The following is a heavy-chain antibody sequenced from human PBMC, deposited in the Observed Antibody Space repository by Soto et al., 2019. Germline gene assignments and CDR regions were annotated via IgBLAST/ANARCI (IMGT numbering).Heavy chain of an antibody. CDR1: GFSISSSA. J-gene: IGHJ1*01. Sequence: EVQLLESGGGLVQPGGSLRLSCAVSGFSISSSAFSWVRQTPGKGLEWVSASSGGGGPTHYADFVRGRFTISRDNSKNTLYLQRNSLRAEDTAIYYCVKNDWSVHPLGGFWGWGALVSVYS. D-gene: IGHD3-3*01. CDR2: SSGGGGPT. CDR3: VKNDWSVHPLGGF. V-gene: IGHV3-23*01.